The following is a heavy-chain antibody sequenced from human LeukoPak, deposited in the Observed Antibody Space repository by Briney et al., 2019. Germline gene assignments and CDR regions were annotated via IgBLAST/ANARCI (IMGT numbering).Heavy chain of an antibody. J-gene: IGHJ4*02. CDR2: IKQVGSEK. V-gene: IGHV3-7*01. D-gene: IGHD4-17*01. Sequence: GGSLRLSCAASGFTFSSYWMSWVRQAPGKGLEWVANIKQVGSEKYYVDSVKDRFTISRDNAKNSLYLQMNSLRAEDTAVYYCARAELLDYGDRPLGYWGQGTLVTVSS. CDR3: ARAELLDYGDRPLGY. CDR1: GFTFSSYW.